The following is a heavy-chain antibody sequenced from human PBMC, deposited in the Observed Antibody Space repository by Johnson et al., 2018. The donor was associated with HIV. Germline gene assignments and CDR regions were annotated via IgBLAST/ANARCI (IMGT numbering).Heavy chain of an antibody. CDR1: GFTFSSYD. CDR2: TSYDGSNK. J-gene: IGHJ3*02. CDR3: AREGGAAAPDAFDI. V-gene: IGHV3-30*03. D-gene: IGHD2-2*01. Sequence: QEKLVESGGGLVQPGGSLRLSCAASGFTFSSYDMHWVRQAPGKGLEWVAVTSYDGSNKYYADSVKGRFTISRDNSKNTLYLQMNSLRAEDTAVYYCAREGGAAAPDAFDIWGQGTMVTVSS.